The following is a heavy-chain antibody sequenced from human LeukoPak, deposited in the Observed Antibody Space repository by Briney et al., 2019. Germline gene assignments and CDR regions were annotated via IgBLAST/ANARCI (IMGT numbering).Heavy chain of an antibody. CDR3: ARRGSSFDY. J-gene: IGHJ4*02. CDR1: GGSINSGSYD. CDR2: IYYSGST. V-gene: IGHV4-39*01. Sequence: SETLSLTCAVSGGSINSGSYDWGWIRQPPGKGLEWIGSIYYSGSTYYNPSLKSRVTISMDTSKNQFSLRLSSVTAADTAVYYCARRGSSFDYWGQGILVTVSS. D-gene: IGHD6-13*01.